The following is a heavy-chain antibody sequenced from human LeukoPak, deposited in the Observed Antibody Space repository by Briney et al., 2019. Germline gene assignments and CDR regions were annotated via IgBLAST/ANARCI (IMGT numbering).Heavy chain of an antibody. CDR2: IYYRGST. Sequence: KPSETLSLTCAVSGGSVSSGSHYWSWMRQPPGKRVEWIGYIYYRGSTNYNPSLKSRVTISVDTSKNQFSLKLSSVTAADTAVYFCARPTFSGYYSGPFDIWGQGTIVTVSS. CDR1: GGSVSSGSHY. CDR3: ARPTFSGYYSGPFDI. V-gene: IGHV4-61*01. J-gene: IGHJ3*02. D-gene: IGHD3-22*01.